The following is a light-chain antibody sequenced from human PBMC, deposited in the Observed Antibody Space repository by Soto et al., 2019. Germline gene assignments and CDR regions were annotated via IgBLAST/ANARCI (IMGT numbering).Light chain of an antibody. CDR3: QQFGGSPRT. V-gene: IGKV3-20*01. CDR1: QRVSSSY. Sequence: EIVLTQSPATLSLSPGERATLSCRASQRVSSSYFAWYQQKPGQAPRLLIYGASTRATGIPDTFRGSGSGTDFTLTITRLEPEDFAVYYCQQFGGSPRTFGQGTRVESK. CDR2: GAS. J-gene: IGKJ1*01.